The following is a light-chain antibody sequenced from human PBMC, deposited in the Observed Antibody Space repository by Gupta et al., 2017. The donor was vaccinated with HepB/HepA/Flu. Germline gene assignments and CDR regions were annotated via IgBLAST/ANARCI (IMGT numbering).Light chain of an antibody. CDR1: SSDIGNYNY. V-gene: IGLV2-11*01. Sequence: QSALTQPRSVSGSPGQSVTISCTGSSSDIGNYNYVSWYQQHPGRAPKLIIFYVTERPSGVPDRFSGSKSGSTASLTISGVHAEDEADFYCCAYAGSHTWVFGGGTKLTVL. CDR3: CAYAGSHTWV. CDR2: YVT. J-gene: IGLJ3*02.